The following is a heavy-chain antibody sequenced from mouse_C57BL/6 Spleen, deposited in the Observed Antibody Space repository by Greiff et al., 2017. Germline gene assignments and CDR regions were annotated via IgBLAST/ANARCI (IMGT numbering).Heavy chain of an antibody. Sequence: VQLQQSGPELVKPGASVKIPCKASGYTFTDYNMDWVKQSHGKSLEWIGDINPNNGGTIYNQKFKGKATLTVDKSSSTAYMELRSLPSEDTADYYCAKGLWSGDYGYFDVWGTGTTVTVSS. CDR3: AKGLWSGDYGYFDV. D-gene: IGHD6-5*01. J-gene: IGHJ1*03. CDR1: GYTFTDYN. CDR2: INPNNGGT. V-gene: IGHV1-18*01.